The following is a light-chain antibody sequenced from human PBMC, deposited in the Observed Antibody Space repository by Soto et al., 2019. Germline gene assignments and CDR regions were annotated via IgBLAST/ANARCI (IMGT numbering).Light chain of an antibody. Sequence: EIVMTQSPATLSVSPGERATLSCRASQSVSSNLAWYQQKPGQAPRLLIYGASTRATGIPARFSGSGSGTDFTLTINSLQSEDFAVYYCQQYNSWPPWTFGQGTKVDIK. CDR3: QQYNSWPPWT. CDR2: GAS. J-gene: IGKJ1*01. V-gene: IGKV3-15*01. CDR1: QSVSSN.